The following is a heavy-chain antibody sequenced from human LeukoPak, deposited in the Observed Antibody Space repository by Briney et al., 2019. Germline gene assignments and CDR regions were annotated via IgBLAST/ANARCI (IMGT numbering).Heavy chain of an antibody. Sequence: GGSLRLSCAVSGFTFSDYYMSWIRQAPGKGLKGFSYISGSGTTIYYADSVRGRFTISRDNAKNSLSLQMNSLRAEDTAVYYCAREGRGYRGLDCWGQGSLVTVSS. J-gene: IGHJ4*02. CDR1: GFTFSDYY. CDR3: AREGRGYRGLDC. V-gene: IGHV3-11*01. CDR2: ISGSGTTI. D-gene: IGHD3-22*01.